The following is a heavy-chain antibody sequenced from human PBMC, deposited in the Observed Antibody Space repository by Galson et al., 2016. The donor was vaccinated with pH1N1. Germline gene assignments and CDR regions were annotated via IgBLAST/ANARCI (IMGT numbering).Heavy chain of an antibody. V-gene: IGHV3-48*04. CDR2: ISNGRRVV. CDR1: GFIFSDYS. CDR3: ARGGVSVAAVFDL. Sequence: SLRLSCAASGFIFSDYSFIWVRQAPGKGLEWLSYISNGRRVVQYADSVKGRFSISRDNAKNLLFLQMNSLRAEDTAVYYCARGGVSVAAVFDLWGQGALVTVSP. D-gene: IGHD6-19*01. J-gene: IGHJ4*02.